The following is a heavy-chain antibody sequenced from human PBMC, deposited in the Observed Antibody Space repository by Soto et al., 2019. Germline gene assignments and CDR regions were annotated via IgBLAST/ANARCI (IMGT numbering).Heavy chain of an antibody. V-gene: IGHV4-59*01. CDR3: ARGANAKRSYYYYYGMDV. CDR1: GGSISSYY. CDR2: IYYSGST. J-gene: IGHJ6*02. D-gene: IGHD7-27*01. Sequence: KSSETLSLTCTVSGGSISSYYLSWIRQPPGKGLEWIGYIYYSGSTNYNPSLKSRVTISVDTSKNQFSLKLSSVTAADTAVYQCARGANAKRSYYYYYGMDVWGQGTTVNVSS.